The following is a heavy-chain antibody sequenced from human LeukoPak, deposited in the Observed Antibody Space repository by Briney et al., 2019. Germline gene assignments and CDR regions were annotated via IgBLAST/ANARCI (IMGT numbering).Heavy chain of an antibody. V-gene: IGHV3-23*01. D-gene: IGHD1-20*01. CDR1: GSTFSSYA. CDR2: ISGSGGST. J-gene: IGHJ4*02. CDR3: AKGGLYNWNDYYFDY. Sequence: GGSLRLSCAASGSTFSSYAMSWVRQAPGKGLEWVSAISGSGGSTYYADSVKGRFTISRDNSKNTLYLQMNSLRAEDTAVYYCAKGGLYNWNDYYFDYWGQGTLVTVSS.